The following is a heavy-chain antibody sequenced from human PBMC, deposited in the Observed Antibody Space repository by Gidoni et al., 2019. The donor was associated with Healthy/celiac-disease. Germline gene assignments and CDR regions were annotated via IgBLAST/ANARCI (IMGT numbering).Heavy chain of an antibody. Sequence: QVQLVQSGAEVKKPGSAEKVSCKASGGPFSSYAISWVRQAPGQGLEWMGGIIPIFGTANYAQKFKGRVTITADESTSTAYMELSSLRSEDTAVYYCARGCRGYDSRNCYWGQGTLVTVSS. V-gene: IGHV1-69*01. D-gene: IGHD5-12*01. CDR3: ARGCRGYDSRNCY. CDR2: IIPIFGTA. J-gene: IGHJ4*02. CDR1: GGPFSSYA.